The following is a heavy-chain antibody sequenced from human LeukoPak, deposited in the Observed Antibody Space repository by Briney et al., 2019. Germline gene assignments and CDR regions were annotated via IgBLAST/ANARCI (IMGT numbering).Heavy chain of an antibody. CDR3: ARDDPRGSYVNDAFDI. J-gene: IGHJ3*02. V-gene: IGHV3-21*01. D-gene: IGHD1-26*01. CDR2: ISSSSSYI. Sequence: GGSLRLSCAASGFTFSSYSMNWVRQAPGKGLEWVSSISSSSSYIYYADSVKGRFTISRDNAKNSLHLQMNSLRAEDTAVYYCARDDPRGSYVNDAFDIWGQGTMVTVSS. CDR1: GFTFSSYS.